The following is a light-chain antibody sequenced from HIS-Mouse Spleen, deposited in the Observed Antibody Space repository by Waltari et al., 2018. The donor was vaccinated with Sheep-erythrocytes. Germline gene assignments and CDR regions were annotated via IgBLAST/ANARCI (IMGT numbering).Light chain of an antibody. CDR1: ALPKKY. J-gene: IGLJ3*02. CDR3: YSTDSSGNHSNWV. V-gene: IGLV3-10*01. Sequence: SYELTQPPSVSVSPGQTARITCSGAALPKKYAYWYQQKSGQAPVLVIYEDSKRPSGSTERFSGSSSGTMATLTISGAQVEDEADYYCYSTDSSGNHSNWVFGGGTKL. CDR2: EDS.